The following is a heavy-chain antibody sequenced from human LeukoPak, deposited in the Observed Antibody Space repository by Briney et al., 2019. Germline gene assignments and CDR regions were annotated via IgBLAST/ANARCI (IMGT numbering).Heavy chain of an antibody. CDR2: IKQDGSEK. V-gene: IGHV3-7*01. D-gene: IGHD1-1*01. Sequence: GGSLRLSCAASGFTFSSYWMSWVRQPPGKGLEWVANIKQDGSEKYYVASVKGRFTISRDNAKNSLYLQMNSLRAEDTAVYYGARGQRTFDAWGQGTLVTVSS. CDR3: ARGQRTFDA. J-gene: IGHJ5*02. CDR1: GFTFSSYW.